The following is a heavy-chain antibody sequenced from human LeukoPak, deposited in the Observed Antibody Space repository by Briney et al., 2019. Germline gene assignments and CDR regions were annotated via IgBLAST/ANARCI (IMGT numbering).Heavy chain of an antibody. CDR1: GYTFTGYY. Sequence: ASVKVSCKASGYTFTGYYVHWVRQAPGQGLEWMGWMNPKSGGTNYAQKFEARVTMNRDTSISTAYMELSRLRFDDTAVYYCARLYYNYYFDYWGQGTLVTVSS. CDR2: MNPKSGGT. J-gene: IGHJ4*02. V-gene: IGHV1-2*02. CDR3: ARLYYNYYFDY. D-gene: IGHD2-8*01.